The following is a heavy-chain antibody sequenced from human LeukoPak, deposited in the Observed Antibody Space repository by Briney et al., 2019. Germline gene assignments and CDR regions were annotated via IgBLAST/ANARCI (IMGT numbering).Heavy chain of an antibody. J-gene: IGHJ4*02. CDR3: AGSYCGGDCYPNDY. D-gene: IGHD2-21*02. V-gene: IGHV3-23*01. CDR1: GFTFSSYA. CDR2: ISGSGGST. Sequence: PGGSLRLSCAASGFTFSSYAMSWVRQAPGKGLEWVSAISGSGGSTYYADSVKGRFTISRDNSKNTLYLQMNSLRAEDTAVYCCAGSYCGGDCYPNDYWGQGTLVTVSS.